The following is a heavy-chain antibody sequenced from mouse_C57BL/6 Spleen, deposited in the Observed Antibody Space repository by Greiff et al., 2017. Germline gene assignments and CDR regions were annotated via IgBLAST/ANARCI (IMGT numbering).Heavy chain of an antibody. V-gene: IGHV1-54*01. CDR2: INPGSGGT. CDR3: ARRDRSAY. D-gene: IGHD2-14*01. Sequence: VKLMESGAELVRPGTSVKVSCKASGYAFTNYLIEWVKQRPGQGLEWIGGINPGSGGTNYNEKFKGKATLTADKSSSTAYMQVSSLTSEDSAVYFCARRDRSAYWGQGTLVTVSA. J-gene: IGHJ3*01. CDR1: GYAFTNYL.